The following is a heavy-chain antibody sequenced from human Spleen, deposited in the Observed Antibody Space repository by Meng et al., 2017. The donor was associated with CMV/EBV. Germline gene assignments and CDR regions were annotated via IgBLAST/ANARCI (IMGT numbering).Heavy chain of an antibody. Sequence: SVKVSCKASGGTFSSYTISWVRQAPGQGLEWMGRIIPILGIANYAQKFQGRVTITADKSTSTAYMELSSLRSEDTAVYYCARAGLRDYDFWSSYYYDAFDIWGQGTMVTVS. J-gene: IGHJ3*02. V-gene: IGHV1-69*02. CDR3: ARAGLRDYDFWSSYYYDAFDI. CDR1: GGTFSSYT. CDR2: IIPILGIA. D-gene: IGHD3-3*01.